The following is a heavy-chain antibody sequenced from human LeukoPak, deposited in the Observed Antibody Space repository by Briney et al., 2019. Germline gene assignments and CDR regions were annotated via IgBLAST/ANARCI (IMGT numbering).Heavy chain of an antibody. CDR2: ISSSGSTI. CDR3: AKDAVAGTWLHY. Sequence: GGSLRLSCAASGFTFSSYEMNWVRQAPGKGLEWVSYISSSGSTIYYADSMKGRFTISRDNSKNFLYLQMSSLRGEDTAMYYCAKDAVAGTWLHYWGQGTLVTVSS. V-gene: IGHV3-48*03. CDR1: GFTFSSYE. J-gene: IGHJ4*02. D-gene: IGHD6-19*01.